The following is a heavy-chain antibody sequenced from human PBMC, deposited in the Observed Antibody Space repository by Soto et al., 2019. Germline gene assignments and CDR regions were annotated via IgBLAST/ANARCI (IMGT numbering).Heavy chain of an antibody. CDR2: ISGSGDST. Sequence: GGSLRLSCAASGFTFSSYTMSWVRQAPGKGLEWVSGISGSGDSTYYADSVKGRFTISRDNSKNTLYLQMNSLRAEDTAVYYCAKGVPGIAVAGTGYFQHWGQGTLVTVSS. CDR3: AKGVPGIAVAGTGYFQH. CDR1: GFTFSSYT. D-gene: IGHD6-19*01. V-gene: IGHV3-23*01. J-gene: IGHJ1*01.